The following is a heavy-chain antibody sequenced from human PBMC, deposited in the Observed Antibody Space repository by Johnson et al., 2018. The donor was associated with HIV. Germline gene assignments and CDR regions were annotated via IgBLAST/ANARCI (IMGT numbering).Heavy chain of an antibody. CDR3: AREQATLWFRASGAPFNI. CDR1: GFSISSYS. V-gene: IGHV3-48*04. CDR2: LSSSSANI. Sequence: MLLVESGGGLVQPGGSLRLSCAASGFSISSYSMTWVRQAPGRGPEWISYLSSSSANIYYAESVKGRFTISRDNAKNSLYLQMNSLTAEDTAVYYCAREQATLWFRASGAPFNIWGQGTTLIVSS. D-gene: IGHD3-10*01. J-gene: IGHJ3*02.